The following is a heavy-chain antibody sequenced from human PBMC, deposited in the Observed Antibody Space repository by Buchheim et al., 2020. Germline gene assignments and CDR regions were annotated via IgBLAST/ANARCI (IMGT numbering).Heavy chain of an antibody. V-gene: IGHV3-48*04. J-gene: IGHJ6*02. Sequence: EVELVESGGGLVQPGGSLRLSCAVSGFSFSTYSMDWVRQAPGKGLEWLAYISDTSSTIYYGDSVKGRFTVSRDNAKNALYLQMNNLRVEDTAVYYCARAPTPYSSSWYDYYYGMDVWGQGTT. D-gene: IGHD6-13*01. CDR1: GFSFSTYS. CDR3: ARAPTPYSSSWYDYYYGMDV. CDR2: ISDTSSTI.